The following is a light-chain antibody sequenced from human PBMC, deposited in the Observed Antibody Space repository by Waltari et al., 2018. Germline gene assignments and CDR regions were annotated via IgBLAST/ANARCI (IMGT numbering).Light chain of an antibody. CDR2: DVT. CDR3: SSYTGSTNNLYV. V-gene: IGLV2-8*01. Sequence: QSALTQPPSASGSPGQSVAISGTGPSRDVGSSNYFSCYQTHPGKAPKLIIYDVTKRPSGVPDRFSGSKSGNTASLTVSGLQADDEADYHCSSYTGSTNNLYVFGTGTKVTVL. CDR1: SRDVGSSNY. J-gene: IGLJ1*01.